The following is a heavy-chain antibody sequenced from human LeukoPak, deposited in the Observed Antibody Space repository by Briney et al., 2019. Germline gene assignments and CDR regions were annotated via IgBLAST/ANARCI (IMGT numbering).Heavy chain of an antibody. J-gene: IGHJ4*02. CDR3: ASEVLGYCSSTSCSGDGY. Sequence: GASVKVSCKASGYTFTGYYMHWVRQAPGQGLEWMGWINPNSGGTNYAQKFQGRVTMTRDTSISTAYMELSRLRSDDTAVYYCASEVLGYCSSTSCSGDGYWGQGTLVTVSS. CDR2: INPNSGGT. D-gene: IGHD2-2*01. CDR1: GYTFTGYY. V-gene: IGHV1-2*02.